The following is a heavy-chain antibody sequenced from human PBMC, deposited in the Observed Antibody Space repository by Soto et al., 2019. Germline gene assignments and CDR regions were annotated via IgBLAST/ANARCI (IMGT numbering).Heavy chain of an antibody. CDR2: INHSGST. CDR3: ARGGRYRIDVVVVAAHRRGAFDI. J-gene: IGHJ3*02. CDR1: GGSFSGYY. D-gene: IGHD2-15*01. V-gene: IGHV4-34*01. Sequence: QVQLQQWGAGLLKPSETLSLTCAVYGGSFSGYYWSWIRQPPGKGLEWIGEINHSGSTNHNPSLKGRVTISVDTSKNQFSLKLSSVTAADTAVYYCARGGRYRIDVVVVAAHRRGAFDIWGQGTMVTVSS.